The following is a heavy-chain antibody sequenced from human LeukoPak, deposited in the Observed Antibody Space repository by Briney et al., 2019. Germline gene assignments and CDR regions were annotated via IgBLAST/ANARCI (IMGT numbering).Heavy chain of an antibody. CDR3: ARRTSDDYGDYGDY. J-gene: IGHJ4*02. Sequence: SETLSLTCAVYGGSFNGFYWSWIRQPPGKGLGWIGEINHSGSTNYNPSLKSRVTISVDTSKNQFSLQLSSVTAADTAVYYCARRTSDDYGDYGDYWGQGTLVTVSS. CDR2: INHSGST. CDR1: GGSFNGFY. V-gene: IGHV4-34*01. D-gene: IGHD4-17*01.